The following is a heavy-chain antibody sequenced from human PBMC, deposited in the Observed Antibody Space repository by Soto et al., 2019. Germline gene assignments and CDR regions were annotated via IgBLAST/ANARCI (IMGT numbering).Heavy chain of an antibody. CDR2: MTRNDYGGRP. CDR1: GFIFGDDA. D-gene: IGHD3-16*01. J-gene: IGHJ4*02. V-gene: IGHV3-49*04. CDR3: VRDGGGGFWHALDF. Sequence: PGGSLRLSCTASGFIFGDDALSWGRQGPGKGLEWVGFMTRNDYGGRPENAASLKDRFFISRDDSNSIPYLQMNSPKSEDTGVYYCVRDGGGGFWHALDFWGQGTQVTVSS.